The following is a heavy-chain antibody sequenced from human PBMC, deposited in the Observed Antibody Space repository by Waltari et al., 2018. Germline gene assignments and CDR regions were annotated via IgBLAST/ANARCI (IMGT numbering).Heavy chain of an antibody. CDR3: ARAPSPLHYYYYYMDV. D-gene: IGHD2-2*01. CDR2: IYSGGST. CDR1: GFTVSSNY. V-gene: IGHV3-53*02. Sequence: EVQLVETGGGLIQPGGSLRLSCAASGFTVSSNYMSWVRQAPGKGLEWVSVIYSGGSTYYAEAVKGRFTISRDNSKNTLYLQMNSLRAEDTAVYYCARAPSPLHYYYYYMDVWGKGTTVTVSS. J-gene: IGHJ6*03.